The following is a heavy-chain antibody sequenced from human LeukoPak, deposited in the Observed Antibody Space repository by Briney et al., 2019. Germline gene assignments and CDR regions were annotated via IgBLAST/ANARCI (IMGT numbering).Heavy chain of an antibody. CDR1: GFTFSRYE. CDR2: ISPSGTTM. J-gene: IGHJ4*02. CDR3: ARDPRGPDY. Sequence: GGSLRLSCAVSGFTFSRYEMSWIRQAPGKGLEWISYISPSGTTMYYVDSVKGRFIISRDNAKDSLYLQMNSLRVEDTAIYYCARDPRGPDYWGQGTLVTVSS. V-gene: IGHV3-48*03.